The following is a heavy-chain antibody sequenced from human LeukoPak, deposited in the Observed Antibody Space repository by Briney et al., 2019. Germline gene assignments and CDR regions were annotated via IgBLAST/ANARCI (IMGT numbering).Heavy chain of an antibody. V-gene: IGHV1-69*04. CDR3: AGADHGGFLYYFDY. J-gene: IGHJ4*02. Sequence: WASVKVSCKASGGTFSSYVISWVRQAPGQGREWMGRIIPILGIANYAQKFQGRVTITEDKSTSTAYMQLSSLRSEDTAVYYCAGADHGGFLYYFDYWGQGTLVTVSS. CDR1: GGTFSSYV. CDR2: IIPILGIA. D-gene: IGHD3-3*01.